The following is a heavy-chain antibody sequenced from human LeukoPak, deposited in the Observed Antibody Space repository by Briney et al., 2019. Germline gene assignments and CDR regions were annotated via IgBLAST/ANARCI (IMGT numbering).Heavy chain of an antibody. J-gene: IGHJ4*02. CDR1: GGSISSSNW. CDR2: IYHSGST. CDR3: ARDQTNDYGVNFDY. V-gene: IGHV4-4*02. D-gene: IGHD4-17*01. Sequence: SETLSLTCAVSGGSISSSNWWSWVRQPPGKGLEWIGEIYHSGSTNYNPSLKSRVTISVDKSKNQFSLKLSSVTAADTAVYYCARDQTNDYGVNFDYWGQGTLVAVSS.